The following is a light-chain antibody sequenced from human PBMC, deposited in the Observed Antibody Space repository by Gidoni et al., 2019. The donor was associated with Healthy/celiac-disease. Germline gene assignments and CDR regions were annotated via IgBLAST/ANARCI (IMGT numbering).Light chain of an antibody. Sequence: IQMTHSPSSVSASVGDRVTLTCRARQGIRSCLAWYQQKPGKAPKLLIYAASSLQRGVPSRFSGSGSGTDFTLTISSLQPEDFATYYCQHANSFPLTFGPGTKVDIK. CDR1: QGIRSC. CDR3: QHANSFPLT. V-gene: IGKV1-12*01. CDR2: AAS. J-gene: IGKJ3*01.